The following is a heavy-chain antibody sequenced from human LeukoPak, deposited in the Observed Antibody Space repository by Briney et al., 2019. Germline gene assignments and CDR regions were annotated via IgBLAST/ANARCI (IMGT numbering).Heavy chain of an antibody. CDR2: ISWSSGSI. CDR1: GFTFDDYA. V-gene: IGHV3-9*03. CDR3: AKDYGSGSGTFDAFDI. J-gene: IGHJ3*02. D-gene: IGHD1-26*01. Sequence: PGRSLRLSCAASGFTFDDYAMHWVRQAPGKGLEWVSGISWSSGSIGYADSVKGRFTISRDNAKNSLYLQMNSLRAEDMALYYCAKDYGSGSGTFDAFDIWGQGTMVTVSS.